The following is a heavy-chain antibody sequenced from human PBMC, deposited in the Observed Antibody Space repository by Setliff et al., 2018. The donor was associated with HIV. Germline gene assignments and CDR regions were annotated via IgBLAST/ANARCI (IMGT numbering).Heavy chain of an antibody. Sequence: PGESLRLSCAASGFTFTDYTMNWVRQAPGKGLEWVSSITSGSTYVNYADSVKGRFSISRDNSKNSLYLQMISLRAEDTALYYCARQGNWEFDYWGQGTLVTVSS. D-gene: IGHD7-27*01. CDR2: ITSGSTYV. J-gene: IGHJ4*02. CDR3: ARQGNWEFDY. V-gene: IGHV3-21*01. CDR1: GFTFTDYT.